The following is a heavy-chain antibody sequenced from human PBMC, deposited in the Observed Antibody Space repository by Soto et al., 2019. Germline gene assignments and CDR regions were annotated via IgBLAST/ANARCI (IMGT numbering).Heavy chain of an antibody. D-gene: IGHD1-26*01. J-gene: IGHJ4*02. CDR3: ERHGNSGSYNY. CDR2: IYYSGST. V-gene: IGHV4-59*08. Sequence: QVQLQESGPGLVKPSETLSLTCTVSGGSITSYYWSWIRQPPGKGLEWIGYIYYSGSTNYNPSLRSRLTISVATSKNQFSMKLRSVTAAYTAVYYCERHGNSGSYNYWGQGTLVTVSS. CDR1: GGSITSYY.